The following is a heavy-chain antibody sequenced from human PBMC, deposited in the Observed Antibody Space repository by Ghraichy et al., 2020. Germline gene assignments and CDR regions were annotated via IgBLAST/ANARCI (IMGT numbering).Heavy chain of an antibody. CDR1: GGSFSGYY. V-gene: IGHV4-59*01. CDR3: ARDKVGDYYYYGMDV. D-gene: IGHD4-17*01. CDR2: IYYSGST. J-gene: IGHJ6*02. Sequence: SETLSLTCAVYGGSFSGYYWSWIRQPPGKGLEWIGYIYYSGSTNYNPSLKSRVTISVDTSKNQFSLKLSSVTAADTAVYYCARDKVGDYYYYGMDVWGQGTTVTVSS.